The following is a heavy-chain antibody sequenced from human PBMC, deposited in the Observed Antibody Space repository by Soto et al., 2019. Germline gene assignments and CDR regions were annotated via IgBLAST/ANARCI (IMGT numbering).Heavy chain of an antibody. Sequence: QVQLVESGGGVVQPGRSLRLSCAASGFTFSSYVMHWVRQAPGKGLEWVAAMWHDGSYKFHADSVKGRFTISRDNSKNTLYLQMDSQRADDTAVYYCAREGLLHHNWFDPWGQGTLVTVSS. J-gene: IGHJ5*02. CDR2: MWHDGSYK. V-gene: IGHV3-33*01. CDR1: GFTFSSYV. D-gene: IGHD3-22*01. CDR3: AREGLLHHNWFDP.